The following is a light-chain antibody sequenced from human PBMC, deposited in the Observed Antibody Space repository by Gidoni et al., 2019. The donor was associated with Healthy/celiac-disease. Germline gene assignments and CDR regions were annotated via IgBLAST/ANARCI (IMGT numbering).Light chain of an antibody. J-gene: IGKJ3*01. CDR1: QSVSSY. CDR3: QQRSNWPPFT. V-gene: IGKV3-11*01. Sequence: EIVLTQSPATLSLSPGERATLSCRASQSVSSYLACYQQKPGRAPSRLIYDASYRATGIPANFSGSSSGTDFTLTTSSLEPEDFAVYYCQQRSNWPPFTFGPGTKVDIK. CDR2: DAS.